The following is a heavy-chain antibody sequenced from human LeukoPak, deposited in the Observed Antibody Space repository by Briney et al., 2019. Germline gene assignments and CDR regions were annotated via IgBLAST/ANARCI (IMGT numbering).Heavy chain of an antibody. J-gene: IGHJ4*02. Sequence: SETLSLTCTVSGGSISSSSYYWGWIRQPPGKGLEWIGSIYYSGSTYYNPSLKSRVTISVDTSKNQFSLKLTSVTAADTAVYYCARGYSSSVSPPPLTYYFDYWGQGTLVSVSS. CDR1: GGSISSSSYY. V-gene: IGHV4-39*07. CDR3: ARGYSSSVSPPPLTYYFDY. CDR2: IYYSGST. D-gene: IGHD6-13*01.